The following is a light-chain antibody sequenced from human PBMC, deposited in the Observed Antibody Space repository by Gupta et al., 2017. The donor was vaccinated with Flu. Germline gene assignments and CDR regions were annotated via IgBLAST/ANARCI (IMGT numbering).Light chain of an antibody. CDR2: KAS. J-gene: IGKJ4*01. CDR1: QSISAW. V-gene: IGKV1-5*03. CDR3: QQYNNYPLT. Sequence: PSTLSASVGDTVSITCWASQSISAWLAWYQKKPGKAPKLLIYKASSLESGVSSRFRGSGSGTEFSLTISSLQPDDFAIYYCQQYNNYPLTFGGGTKVEIK.